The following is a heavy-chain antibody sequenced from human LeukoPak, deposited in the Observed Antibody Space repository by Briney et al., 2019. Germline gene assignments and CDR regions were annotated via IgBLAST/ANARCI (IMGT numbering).Heavy chain of an antibody. D-gene: IGHD5-12*01. V-gene: IGHV4-59*01. Sequence: SETLSLTCTVSGGSISSYYWSWIRQPPGKGLEWIGYIYYSGSTNYNPSLKSRVTISIDTSKNQFSLELSSVTAADTAVYYCARDGYSGYGPNIYFDYWGQGTLVTVSS. CDR2: IYYSGST. CDR3: ARDGYSGYGPNIYFDY. J-gene: IGHJ4*02. CDR1: GGSISSYY.